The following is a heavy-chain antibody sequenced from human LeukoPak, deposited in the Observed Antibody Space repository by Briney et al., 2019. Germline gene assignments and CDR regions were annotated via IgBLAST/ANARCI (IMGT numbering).Heavy chain of an antibody. Sequence: GGSLRLSCAASGFTFSSYAMNWVRQAPGKGLEWVAVINRDGDLAYYADSVQGRFTISRDNSKSTLYLHMDNLRVEDTAIYFCANKKGGNYPFEFWGQGTLVTVSS. V-gene: IGHV3-23*01. CDR3: ANKKGGNYPFEF. CDR1: GFTFSSYA. D-gene: IGHD3-3*01. CDR2: INRDGDLA. J-gene: IGHJ4*02.